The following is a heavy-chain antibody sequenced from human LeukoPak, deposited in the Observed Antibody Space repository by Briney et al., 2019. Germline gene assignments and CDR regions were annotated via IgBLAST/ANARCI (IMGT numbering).Heavy chain of an antibody. CDR2: IDPGDSYT. V-gene: IGHV5-10-1*01. CDR1: GFRFTSYW. D-gene: IGHD3-10*01. Sequence: GESLRISCQGPGFRFTSYWITWVRPMPGKGLEWMGRIDPGDSYTNYSPSFQGHVTISADKSINTAYLQWSSLKASDNAMYYCARLRGSGPYYYNGLDVWGKGTTVTVSS. J-gene: IGHJ6*04. CDR3: ARLRGSGPYYYNGLDV.